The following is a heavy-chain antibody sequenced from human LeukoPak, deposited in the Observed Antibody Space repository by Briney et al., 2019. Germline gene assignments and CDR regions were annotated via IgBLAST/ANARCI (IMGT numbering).Heavy chain of an antibody. J-gene: IGHJ4*02. CDR2: ISYDGSNK. D-gene: IGHD2-21*02. CDR1: GFTFSSYA. Sequence: GGSLRLSCAASGFTFSSYAMHWVRQAPGKGLEWVAVISYDGSNKYYADSVKGRFTISRDNSKNTLYLQMNSLRAEDTAVYYCAKDPRSWGDYYFDYWGQGTLVTVSS. CDR3: AKDPRSWGDYYFDY. V-gene: IGHV3-30-3*01.